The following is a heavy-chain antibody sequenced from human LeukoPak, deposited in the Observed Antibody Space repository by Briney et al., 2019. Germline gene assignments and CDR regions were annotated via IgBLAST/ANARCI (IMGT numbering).Heavy chain of an antibody. Sequence: SETLSLTCAVYGGSFSGYYWSWIRQPPGPGLEWIGEINHSCSTNYNQSLKIRVTISVDTSKNQFSLKLSSVTAADTAVSYCARDRNTAGGDYYGSGSYGSYYYMDVWGKGTTVTISS. CDR3: ARDRNTAGGDYYGSGSYGSYYYMDV. CDR2: INHSCST. J-gene: IGHJ6*03. CDR1: GGSFSGYY. V-gene: IGHV4-34*01. D-gene: IGHD3-10*01.